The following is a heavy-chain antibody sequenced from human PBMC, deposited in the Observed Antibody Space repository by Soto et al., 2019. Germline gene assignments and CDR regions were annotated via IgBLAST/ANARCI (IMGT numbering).Heavy chain of an antibody. J-gene: IGHJ4*02. V-gene: IGHV4-4*02. CDR2: IHHSGST. CDR1: SASIITEQR. Sequence: QMQLQESGPGLVKPSETLSLTCAVSSASIITEQRWTWVRQPPGKGLEWIGEIHHSGSTNNNPSLRSRVPMSVDKSKNQCSLNLNSVTAADTALYYCARSFGWYAIDHWGQGTLVIVSS. CDR3: ARSFGWYAIDH. D-gene: IGHD6-19*01.